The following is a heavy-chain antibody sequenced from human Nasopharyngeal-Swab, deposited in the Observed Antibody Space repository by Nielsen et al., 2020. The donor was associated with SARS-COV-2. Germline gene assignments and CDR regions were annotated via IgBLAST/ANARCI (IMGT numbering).Heavy chain of an antibody. Sequence: ASVKVSCKASGYTFTSYDIIWVRQATGQGLEWMGWMNPNGGNTGYAQKFQGRVTMTRNTSISTAYMELSSLRSEDTAVYYCARVHQAALRQRSGSYRPTLDALDTSGQGTMVTVSS. CDR3: ARVHQAALRQRSGSYRPTLDALDT. CDR1: GYTFTSYD. V-gene: IGHV1-8*01. J-gene: IGHJ3*02. D-gene: IGHD3-10*01. CDR2: MNPNGGNT.